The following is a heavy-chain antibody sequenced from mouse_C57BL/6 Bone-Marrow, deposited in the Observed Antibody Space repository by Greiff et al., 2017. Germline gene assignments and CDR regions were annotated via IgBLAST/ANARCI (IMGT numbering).Heavy chain of an antibody. Sequence: EVQLQQSGGGLVQPGGSMKLSCVASGFTFSNYWMNWVRQSPEKGLEWVAQIRLKSDNYATPYAASVKGRFTISRDDSKSSVYLQMNNLMAEDTGILYCTSNYDWYFDVWGTGTTVTVSS. CDR1: GFTFSNYW. CDR3: TSNYDWYFDV. D-gene: IGHD2-5*01. V-gene: IGHV6-3*01. CDR2: IRLKSDNYAT. J-gene: IGHJ1*03.